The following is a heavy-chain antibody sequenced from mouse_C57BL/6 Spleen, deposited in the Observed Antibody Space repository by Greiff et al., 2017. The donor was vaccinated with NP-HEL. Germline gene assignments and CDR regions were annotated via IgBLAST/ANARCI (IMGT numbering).Heavy chain of an antibody. CDR1: GYTFTSYW. Sequence: QVQLQQPGTELVKPGASVKLSCKASGYTFTSYWMPWVKQRPGQGLEWIGNINPSNGGTNYNEKFKSKATLTADKSSSTAYMQRSSLTSEDSAVYYCARSSDDGYFDVWGTGTTVTVSS. D-gene: IGHD1-1*01. CDR3: ARSSDDGYFDV. V-gene: IGHV1-53*01. CDR2: INPSNGGT. J-gene: IGHJ1*03.